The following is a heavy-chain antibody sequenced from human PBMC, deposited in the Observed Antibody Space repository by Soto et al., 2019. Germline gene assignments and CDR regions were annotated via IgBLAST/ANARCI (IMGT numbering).Heavy chain of an antibody. J-gene: IGHJ4*02. CDR3: ARDLGYYESDGYFDY. Sequence: GGSLRLSCAASGFTFSDNYMSWIRQAPGKGLEWVSYISSSGSIIYYADSVKGRFTISRDNAKNSLYLQMNSLRAEDTTVYYCARDLGYYESDGYFDYWGQGALVTVSS. CDR1: GFTFSDNY. V-gene: IGHV3-11*01. CDR2: ISSSGSII. D-gene: IGHD3-22*01.